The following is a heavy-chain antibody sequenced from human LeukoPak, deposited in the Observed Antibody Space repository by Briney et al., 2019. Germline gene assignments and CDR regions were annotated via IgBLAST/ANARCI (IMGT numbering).Heavy chain of an antibody. CDR2: IYYSGST. CDR3: ARGRGYYDFWSGYIDY. V-gene: IGHV4-39*01. Sequence: PSETPSLTCTVSGGSISSSSYYWGWIRQPPGKGLEWIGSIYYSGSTYYNPSLKSRVTISVDTSKNQFSLKLSSVTAADTAVYYCARGRGYYDFWSGYIDYWGQGTLVTVSS. J-gene: IGHJ4*02. D-gene: IGHD3-3*01. CDR1: GGSISSSSYY.